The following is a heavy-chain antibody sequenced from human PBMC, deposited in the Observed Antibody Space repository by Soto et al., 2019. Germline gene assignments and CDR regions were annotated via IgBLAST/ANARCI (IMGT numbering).Heavy chain of an antibody. V-gene: IGHV4-34*01. CDR1: GGSFSGYY. CDR2: INHSGST. Sequence: TSETLSLTCAVYGGSFSGYYWSWFRQPPGKGLEWIGEINHSGSTNYNPSLKSRVTISVDTSKNQFSLKLSSVTAADTAVYYCARGSSYSGDYWLDPWGQGTLVTVSS. CDR3: ARGSSYSGDYWLDP. J-gene: IGHJ5*02. D-gene: IGHD2-15*01.